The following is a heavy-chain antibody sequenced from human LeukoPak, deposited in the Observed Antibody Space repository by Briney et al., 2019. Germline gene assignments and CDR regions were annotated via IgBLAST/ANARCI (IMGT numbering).Heavy chain of an antibody. Sequence: SETLSLACTVSGGSISSYYWSWIRQPPGKGLEWIGYIYYSGSTNYNPSLESRVTISVDTSKNQFSLKLSSVTAADTAVYYCARGRIAAAGTGPYYYGMDVWGQGTTVTVPS. CDR2: IYYSGST. CDR3: ARGRIAAAGTGPYYYGMDV. CDR1: GGSISSYY. D-gene: IGHD6-13*01. V-gene: IGHV4-59*01. J-gene: IGHJ6*02.